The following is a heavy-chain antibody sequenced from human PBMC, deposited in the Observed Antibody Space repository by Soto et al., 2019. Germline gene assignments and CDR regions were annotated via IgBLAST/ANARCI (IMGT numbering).Heavy chain of an antibody. CDR3: ASMGRSTSRNYYYYGMDV. D-gene: IGHD2-2*01. V-gene: IGHV4-4*07. Sequence: SETLSLTSTDSGGSISYYYWSWIRQPAGKGLEWIGRIYTSGSTPYNPSLKSRVPMSVDTSKNQFSLNLSSVTAADTAVYYCASMGRSTSRNYYYYGMDVWGQGTTVTVSS. CDR2: IYTSGST. J-gene: IGHJ6*02. CDR1: GGSISYYY.